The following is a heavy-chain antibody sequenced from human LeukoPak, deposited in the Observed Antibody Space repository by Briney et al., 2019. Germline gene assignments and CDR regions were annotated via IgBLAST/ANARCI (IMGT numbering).Heavy chain of an antibody. Sequence: PSETLSLTCAVYGGSFSGYYWSWIRQPPGKGLEWIGEINHSGSTNYNPSLKSRVTISVDTSKNQFSLKLSSVTAADTAVYYCAGRAYDFWSGYYTDNWFDPWGQGTLVTVSS. CDR3: AGRAYDFWSGYYTDNWFDP. V-gene: IGHV4-34*01. D-gene: IGHD3-3*01. CDR1: GGSFSGYY. J-gene: IGHJ5*02. CDR2: INHSGST.